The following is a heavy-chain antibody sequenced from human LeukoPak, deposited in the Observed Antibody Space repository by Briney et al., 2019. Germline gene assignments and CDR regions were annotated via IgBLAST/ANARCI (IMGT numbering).Heavy chain of an antibody. CDR3: ARDRDLHEFDY. CDR2: IYDSGAT. Sequence: PSETLSLTCTISGGSTSSYYWSWIRQPPGKGLEWIGYIYDSGATDYNPSLKSRVTISGDTFKNQVSLKLSSVTAADTAVYYCARDRDLHEFDYWGQGTLVTVSS. CDR1: GGSTSSYY. D-gene: IGHD3-10*01. V-gene: IGHV4-59*01. J-gene: IGHJ4*02.